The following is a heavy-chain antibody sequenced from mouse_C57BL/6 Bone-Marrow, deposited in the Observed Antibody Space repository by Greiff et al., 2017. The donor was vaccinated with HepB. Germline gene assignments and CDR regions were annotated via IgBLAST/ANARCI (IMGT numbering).Heavy chain of an antibody. J-gene: IGHJ1*03. V-gene: IGHV5-16*01. Sequence: DVKLVESEGGLVQPGSSMKLSCTASGFTFSDYYMAWVRQVPEKGLEWVANINYDGSSTYYLDSLKSRFIISRDNAKNILYLQMSSLKSEDTATYYCARTYFDVWGTGTTVTVSS. CDR2: INYDGSST. CDR3: ARTYFDV. CDR1: GFTFSDYY.